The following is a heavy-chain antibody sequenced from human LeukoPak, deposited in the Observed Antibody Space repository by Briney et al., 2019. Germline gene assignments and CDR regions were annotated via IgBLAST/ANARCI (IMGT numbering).Heavy chain of an antibody. CDR3: ARVGSSDY. V-gene: IGHV3-21*01. J-gene: IGHJ4*02. CDR1: GFTFSSYS. Sequence: GGSLRLSCAASGFTFSSYSMNWVRQAPGKRLEWVSSNSSSSSYIYYADSVKGRFTISRDNAKNSLYLQMNSLRAEDTAVYYCARVGSSDYWGQGTLVTVSS. D-gene: IGHD6-6*01. CDR2: NSSSSSYI.